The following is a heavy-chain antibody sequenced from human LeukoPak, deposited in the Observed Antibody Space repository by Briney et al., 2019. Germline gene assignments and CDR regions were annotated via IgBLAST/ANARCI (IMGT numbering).Heavy chain of an antibody. CDR1: GYTFTTYD. Sequence: ASVKVSCKASGYTFTTYDINWVRQATGQGLEWMGWMNPNYGYTGYAQKFQGRVTMTRNTSISTAYMELSSLRSEDTAVYYCARVRSGYDYYYGMDVWGQGTTVTVSS. V-gene: IGHV1-8*01. J-gene: IGHJ6*02. D-gene: IGHD1-26*01. CDR3: ARVRSGYDYYYGMDV. CDR2: MNPNYGYT.